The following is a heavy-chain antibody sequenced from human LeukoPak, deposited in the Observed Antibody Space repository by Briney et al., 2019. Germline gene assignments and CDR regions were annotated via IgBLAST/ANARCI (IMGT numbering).Heavy chain of an antibody. J-gene: IGHJ3*02. Sequence: SVKVSCKASGGTFSSYAISWVRQAPGQGLEWMGGIIPIFGTANYAQKFQGRVTITADESTSTAYMELSSLRSEDTAVYYCARDLFGTRSTYYYDSGGYIGAFDIWGQGTMVTVSS. CDR3: ARDLFGTRSTYYYDSGGYIGAFDI. V-gene: IGHV1-69*01. D-gene: IGHD3-22*01. CDR2: IIPIFGTA. CDR1: GGTFSSYA.